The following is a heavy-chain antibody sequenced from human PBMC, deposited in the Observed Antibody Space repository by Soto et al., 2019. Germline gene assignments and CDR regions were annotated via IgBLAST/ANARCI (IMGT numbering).Heavy chain of an antibody. Sequence: GPLRLSCAASGFTFSSYAMTWVRQAPGKGLEWVSVIGGSGGSIYYADFVKGRLTIARDNSKNTLYLQMNSLRAEDTAVYYCAKEYCSGGTCYGAFDIWGQGTVVTVS. CDR3: AKEYCSGGTCYGAFDI. V-gene: IGHV3-23*01. D-gene: IGHD2-15*01. CDR1: GFTFSSYA. J-gene: IGHJ3*02. CDR2: IGGSGGSI.